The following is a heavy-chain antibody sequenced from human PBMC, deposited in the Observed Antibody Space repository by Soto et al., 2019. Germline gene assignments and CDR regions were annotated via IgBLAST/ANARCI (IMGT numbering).Heavy chain of an antibody. V-gene: IGHV1-69*01. D-gene: IGHD5-18*01. J-gene: IGHJ5*02. CDR1: GDTLSHYG. CDR2: TTPIIGTT. Sequence: QVQLVQSGAEVRKPGSSVKVSCKASGDTLSHYGISWVRQAPGQGLEWMGGTTPIIGTTDYAQKFQGRLTITAEESTTTFDMDLSSLRFDDTAVYYCATGESSDTGDLWGQGTLVTVSS. CDR3: ATGESSDTGDL.